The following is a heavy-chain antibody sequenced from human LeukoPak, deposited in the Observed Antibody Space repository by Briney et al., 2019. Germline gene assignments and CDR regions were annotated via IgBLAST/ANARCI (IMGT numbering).Heavy chain of an antibody. V-gene: IGHV3-7*01. CDR1: GFTFSNAW. CDR3: ARDLRDFWSGYYLDY. Sequence: PGGSLRLSCAASGFTFSNAWMSWVRQAPGKGLEWVANIKQDGSEKYYVDSVKGRFTISRDNAKNSLYLQMNSLRAEDTAVYYCARDLRDFWSGYYLDYWGQGTLVTVSS. D-gene: IGHD3-3*01. CDR2: IKQDGSEK. J-gene: IGHJ4*02.